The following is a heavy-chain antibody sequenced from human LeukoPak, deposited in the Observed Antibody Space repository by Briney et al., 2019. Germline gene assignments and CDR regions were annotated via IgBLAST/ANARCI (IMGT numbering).Heavy chain of an antibody. CDR3: AKDAYYYGSGGGAFDI. Sequence: GGSLRLSCAASGFTFTNYAMSWVRQAPGKGLEWVSGISGSGGSTYYAASVKGRFTIYRDNSKNTLFLQMNSLRAEDTAVYYCAKDAYYYGSGGGAFDIWGQGTMVTVSS. CDR2: ISGSGGST. D-gene: IGHD3-10*01. J-gene: IGHJ3*02. V-gene: IGHV3-23*01. CDR1: GFTFTNYA.